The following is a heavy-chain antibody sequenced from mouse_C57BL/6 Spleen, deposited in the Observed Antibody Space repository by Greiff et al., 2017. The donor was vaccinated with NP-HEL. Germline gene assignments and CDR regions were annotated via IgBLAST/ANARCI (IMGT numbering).Heavy chain of an antibody. Sequence: VHVKQSGAELVRPGASVKLSCTASGFNIKDDYMHWVKQRPEQGLEWIGWIDPENGDTEYASKFQGKATITADTSSNTAYLQLSSLTSEDTAVYYCTHSYYSNYGGFAYWGQGTLVTVSA. D-gene: IGHD2-5*01. CDR1: GFNIKDDY. J-gene: IGHJ3*01. CDR3: THSYYSNYGGFAY. V-gene: IGHV14-4*01. CDR2: IDPENGDT.